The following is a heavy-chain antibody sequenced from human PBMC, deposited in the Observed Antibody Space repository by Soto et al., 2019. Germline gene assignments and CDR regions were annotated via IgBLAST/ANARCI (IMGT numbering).Heavy chain of an antibody. CDR2: ISGSGGTI. V-gene: IGHV3-48*02. CDR1: GFTLSSYS. D-gene: IGHD6-19*01. Sequence: EVQLVESGGGMVQPGGSLRVSCAASGFTLSSYSMHWVRQARGKGLEWVSYISGSGGTIYYADSVKGRFTISRDNAKNSLSVQMNSLRDEDTAVYLCARETGLRSSGWSYYFDFWGQGTRVTVSS. J-gene: IGHJ4*02. CDR3: ARETGLRSSGWSYYFDF.